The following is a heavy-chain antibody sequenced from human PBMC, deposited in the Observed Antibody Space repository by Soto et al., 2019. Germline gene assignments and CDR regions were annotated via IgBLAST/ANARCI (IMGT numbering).Heavy chain of an antibody. CDR3: ARVKSGGDSVGNAFDI. V-gene: IGHV1-46*01. D-gene: IGHD2-21*02. CDR2: INPSGGST. Sequence: ASVKVSCKASGYTFTTYYMHWVLQAPGQGLEWMGIINPSGGSTSYAQKFQGRVTMTRDRSTTTVYMELSSLRSEDTAVYYCARVKSGGDSVGNAFDIWGQGTMVPVSS. J-gene: IGHJ3*02. CDR1: GYTFTTYY.